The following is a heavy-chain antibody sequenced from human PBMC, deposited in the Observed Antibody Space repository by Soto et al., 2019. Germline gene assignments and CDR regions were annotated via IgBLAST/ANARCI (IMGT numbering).Heavy chain of an antibody. D-gene: IGHD6-19*01. J-gene: IGHJ4*02. CDR3: ADIAVSHTGDY. Sequence: EVQLVESGGGVVKPGGSLRLSCAASGFTFTNAWMNWVRQAPGKGLEWVGRIKRKIDGETTDYAAPVKGRFTISRDDSKNTLYLQMNSLQTEDTGVYYCADIAVSHTGDYWGQGTLVTVSS. V-gene: IGHV3-15*07. CDR1: GFTFTNAW. CDR2: IKRKIDGETT.